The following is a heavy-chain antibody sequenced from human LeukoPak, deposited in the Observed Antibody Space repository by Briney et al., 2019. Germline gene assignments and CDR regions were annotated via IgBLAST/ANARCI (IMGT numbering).Heavy chain of an antibody. D-gene: IGHD2/OR15-2a*01. V-gene: IGHV5-51*01. CDR3: SRSNTFYGMDV. Sequence: GESLKISCEGSGYSFSSFWIGWVRQMPGEGLVWMGIIYPGDSDTRYRPAFQGQITISVDKSISTAYLQWSSLKASDTAIYYCSRSNTFYGMDVWGQGTTVTVSS. J-gene: IGHJ6*02. CDR2: IYPGDSDT. CDR1: GYSFSSFW.